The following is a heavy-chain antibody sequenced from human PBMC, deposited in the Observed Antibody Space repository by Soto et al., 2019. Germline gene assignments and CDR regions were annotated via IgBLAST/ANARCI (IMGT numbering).Heavy chain of an antibody. CDR1: GFTFSSYG. D-gene: IGHD3-10*01. CDR2: ISYDGSNK. J-gene: IGHJ6*02. V-gene: IGHV3-30*03. Sequence: ESGGGVVQPGRSLRLSCAASGFTFSSYGMHWVRQAPGKGLEWVAVISYDGSNKYYADSVKGRFTISRDNSKNTLYLQMNSLRAEDAAVYYCARYGSGPYGMDVWGQGTTVTVSS. CDR3: ARYGSGPYGMDV.